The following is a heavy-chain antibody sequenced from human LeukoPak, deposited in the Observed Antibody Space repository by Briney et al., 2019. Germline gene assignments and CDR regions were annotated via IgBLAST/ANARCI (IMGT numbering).Heavy chain of an antibody. D-gene: IGHD6-19*01. Sequence: ASVKVSCKASGYTFTSYGISWVRQAPGQGLEWMAWINAYNGDTNYAQKVQGRVTMTTDTSTSTAYMELRSLRSDDTAVYYCASEQWLPGGRYWFDPWGQGTLVTVSS. J-gene: IGHJ5*02. CDR3: ASEQWLPGGRYWFDP. CDR1: GYTFTSYG. CDR2: INAYNGDT. V-gene: IGHV1-18*01.